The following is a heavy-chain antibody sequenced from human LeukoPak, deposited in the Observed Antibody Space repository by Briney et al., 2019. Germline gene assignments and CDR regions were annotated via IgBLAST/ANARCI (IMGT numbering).Heavy chain of an antibody. V-gene: IGHV4-59*01. CDR3: ARDSPRHYYYYYMDV. D-gene: IGHD6-6*01. CDR1: GGSISSYY. J-gene: IGHJ6*03. Sequence: PSETLSLTCTVSGGSISSYYWSWIRQPPGKGLEWIGYIYYSGSTNYNPSLKSRVTISVDTSKNQFSLKLSSVTAADTAVYYCARDSPRHYYYYYMDVWGKGTTVTVSS. CDR2: IYYSGST.